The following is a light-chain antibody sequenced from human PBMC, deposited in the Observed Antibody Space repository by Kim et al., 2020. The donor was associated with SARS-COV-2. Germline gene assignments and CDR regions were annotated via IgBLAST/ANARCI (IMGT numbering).Light chain of an antibody. CDR1: QDIRNV. V-gene: IGKV1-12*01. CDR2: VTS. CDR3: QQARSCPLT. Sequence: ASVGDRVTLTCRASQDIRNVLAWYQQKPGRAPKLLVSVTSSLQSGVPSRFSGSGSGTDFTLTIRNLQPEDFATYCCQQARSCPLTFGRGTKVDIK. J-gene: IGKJ1*01.